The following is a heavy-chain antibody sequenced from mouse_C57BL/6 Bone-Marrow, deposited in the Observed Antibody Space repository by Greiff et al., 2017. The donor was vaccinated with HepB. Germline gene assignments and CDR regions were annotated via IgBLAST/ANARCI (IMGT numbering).Heavy chain of an antibody. V-gene: IGHV1-50*01. Sequence: QLQQPGAELVKPGASVKLSCKASGYTFTSYWMQWVKQRPGQGLEWIGEIDPSDSYTNYNQKFKGKATLTVDTSSSTAYMQLSSLTSEDSAVYYCARSHPDYWGQGTTLTVSS. J-gene: IGHJ2*01. CDR1: GYTFTSYW. CDR2: IDPSDSYT. CDR3: ARSHPDY.